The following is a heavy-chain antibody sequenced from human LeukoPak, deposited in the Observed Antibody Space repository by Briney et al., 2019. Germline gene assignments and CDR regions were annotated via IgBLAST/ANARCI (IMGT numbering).Heavy chain of an antibody. CDR3: AKWGDYDVLTGYYVPDY. D-gene: IGHD3-9*01. CDR1: GFTFSNYA. J-gene: IGHJ4*02. CDR2: ILGSGGST. V-gene: IGHV3-23*01. Sequence: GGSLRLSCAASGFTFSNYAMSWVSQAPGKGLEWVSAILGSGGSTYYADSVKGRFTVSRDNSKSTLYLQMNSLRAEDTALYYCAKWGDYDVLTGYYVPDYWGQGTLVTVSS.